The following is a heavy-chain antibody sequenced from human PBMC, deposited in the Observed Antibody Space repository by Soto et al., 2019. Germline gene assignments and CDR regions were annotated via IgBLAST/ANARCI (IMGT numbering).Heavy chain of an antibody. J-gene: IGHJ2*01. CDR1: GFTFSSYA. CDR2: ISYDGSNK. CDR3: ARGSTGDGSNWYFDL. Sequence: QVQLVESGGGVVQPGRSLRLSCAASGFTFSSYAMHWVRQAPGKGLEWVAVISYDGSNKYYAASVKGRFTISRDNSKNTLYLQMNSLRAEDTAVYYCARGSTGDGSNWYFDLWGRGTLVTVSS. V-gene: IGHV3-30-3*01. D-gene: IGHD7-27*01.